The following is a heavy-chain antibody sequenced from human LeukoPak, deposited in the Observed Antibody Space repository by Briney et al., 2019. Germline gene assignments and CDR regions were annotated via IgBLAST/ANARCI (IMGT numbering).Heavy chain of an antibody. V-gene: IGHV5-10-1*01. CDR1: GYSFTSYW. D-gene: IGHD5-12*01. Sequence: GESLKISCKGFGYSFTSYWITWVRQMPGKGLGYMGRIDPSDSYIQYSPSSQGHVTISADKSISTAYLQWSSLKASDSAMYYCARHSGGYDLDYWGQGTLVTVSS. CDR2: IDPSDSYI. J-gene: IGHJ4*02. CDR3: ARHSGGYDLDY.